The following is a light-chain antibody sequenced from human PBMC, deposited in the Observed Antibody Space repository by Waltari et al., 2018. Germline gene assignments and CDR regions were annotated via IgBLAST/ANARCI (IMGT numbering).Light chain of an antibody. J-gene: IGKJ1*01. CDR3: QQSYSTPWT. V-gene: IGKV1-39*01. CDR2: AAS. Sequence: DIQMTQSPSSLSASVGDRVTITCRASQSLSSYLHWYQKKTGKAPKLLIYAASRLQSGVPSRFSGSRSGTDFTLTISSLQPEDFATYYCQQSYSTPWTFGQGTKVEIK. CDR1: QSLSSY.